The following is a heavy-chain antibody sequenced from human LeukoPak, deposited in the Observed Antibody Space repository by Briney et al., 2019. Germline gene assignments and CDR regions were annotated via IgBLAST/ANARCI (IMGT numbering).Heavy chain of an antibody. CDR3: ARDTDDSSGLATRDFDY. V-gene: IGHV3-74*01. J-gene: IGHJ4*02. Sequence: PGGSLRLSCAASGFTFSTYWMHWVRQAPGEGLVWVSRISSDGSSTNYADSVKGRFTISGDSAKNTLYLQMNSLRAEDTAVYYCARDTDDSSGLATRDFDYWGQGTLVTVSS. CDR2: ISSDGSST. CDR1: GFTFSTYW. D-gene: IGHD3-22*01.